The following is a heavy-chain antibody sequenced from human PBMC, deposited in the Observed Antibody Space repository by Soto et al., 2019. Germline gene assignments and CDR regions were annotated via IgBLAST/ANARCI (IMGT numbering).Heavy chain of an antibody. Sequence: ASVKVSCKASGYTFTSYGISWVRQAPGQGLEWMGWISAYNGNTNYAQKLQGRVTMTTDTSTSTAYMELRSLRSDDTAVYYCARDYGPVVVVAPAATLLVDYWRQGTLVTVS. D-gene: IGHD2-2*01. CDR1: GYTFTSYG. CDR2: ISAYNGNT. J-gene: IGHJ4*02. CDR3: ARDYGPVVVVAPAATLLVDY. V-gene: IGHV1-18*04.